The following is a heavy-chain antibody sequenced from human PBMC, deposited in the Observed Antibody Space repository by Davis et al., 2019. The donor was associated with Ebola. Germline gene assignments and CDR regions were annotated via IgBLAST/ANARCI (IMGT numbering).Heavy chain of an antibody. D-gene: IGHD4-17*01. J-gene: IGHJ4*02. V-gene: IGHV1-18*01. CDR1: GYTFTSYG. CDR3: ARRAYGDYGAF. Sequence: AASVKVSCKASGYTFTSYGISWVRQAPGQGLEWMGWISAFSGNTNYAQKLQGRVTMTTDTSTSTAYMELRSLRSDDTAVYYCARRAYGDYGAFWGQGTLVTVSS. CDR2: ISAFSGNT.